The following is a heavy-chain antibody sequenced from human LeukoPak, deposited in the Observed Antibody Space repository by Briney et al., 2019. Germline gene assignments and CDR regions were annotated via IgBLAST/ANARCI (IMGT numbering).Heavy chain of an antibody. CDR3: AKEIDYDSSGFHFDP. J-gene: IGHJ5*02. CDR2: ISGSGGST. Sequence: GSLRLSCAASGFTFSSYAMSLVRQAPGKGLEWVSAISGSGGSTYYADSVKGRFTISRDNSKNTLYLQMNSLRAEDTAVYYCAKEIDYDSSGFHFDPWGQGTLVTVSS. V-gene: IGHV3-23*01. CDR1: GFTFSSYA. D-gene: IGHD3-22*01.